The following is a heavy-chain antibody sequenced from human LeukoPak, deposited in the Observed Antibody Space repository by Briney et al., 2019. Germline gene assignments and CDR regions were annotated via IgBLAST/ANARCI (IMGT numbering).Heavy chain of an antibody. CDR2: ISSSGSAI. CDR3: AREGYYDSSGYYYEGY. CDR1: GFTFSSYS. D-gene: IGHD3-22*01. J-gene: IGHJ4*02. Sequence: GGSLRLSCAASGFTFSSYSMNWIRQAPGKGLEWVSYISSSGSAIYYAGSVKGRFTISRDNAKNSLYLQMNSLRAEDTAVYYCAREGYYDSSGYYYEGYWGQGTLVTVSS. V-gene: IGHV3-48*04.